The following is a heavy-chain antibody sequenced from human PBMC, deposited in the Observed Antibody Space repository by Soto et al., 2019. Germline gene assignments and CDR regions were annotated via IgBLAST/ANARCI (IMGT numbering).Heavy chain of an antibody. CDR3: AKGRSVVPAAPLDY. J-gene: IGHJ4*02. CDR1: GFTFSSYA. CDR2: ISGSGGST. V-gene: IGHV3-23*01. D-gene: IGHD2-2*01. Sequence: EVQLLESGGGLVQPGGSLRLSCAASGFTFSSYAMSWVRQAPGKGLEWVSAISGSGGSTYYADSVKGRFTISRDNSKNTLYLQMNSLRAEVTAVYYCAKGRSVVPAAPLDYWGQGTLVTVSS.